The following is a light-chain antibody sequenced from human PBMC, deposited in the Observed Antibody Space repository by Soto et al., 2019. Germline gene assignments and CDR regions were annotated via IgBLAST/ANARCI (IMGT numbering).Light chain of an antibody. CDR2: GAS. V-gene: IGKV3-20*01. J-gene: IGKJ5*01. CDR3: QQYGSSPVT. CDR1: QSVGNSH. Sequence: ETVLTQSPGTLYFSPGERATLSCRASQSVGNSHVAWYQQRRGLPPRLLIYGASNRATGIPDRFSGSGSGTDFTLTISRLEPEDFAVYYCQQYGSSPVTFGQGTRLEIK.